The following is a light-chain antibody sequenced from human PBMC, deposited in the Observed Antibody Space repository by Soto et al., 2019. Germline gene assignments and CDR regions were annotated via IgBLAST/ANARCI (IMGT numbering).Light chain of an antibody. J-gene: IGKJ1*01. Sequence: DIQMTQSPSTLSASVGDRVTITCRASQTISTWLAWYQQKPGKAPKLLIYKASNLESGVPSRFSGSGSGTEFTLTISSLQPDDLATYYCQQYNVYPWTFGQGTKVEIK. CDR3: QQYNVYPWT. V-gene: IGKV1-5*03. CDR1: QTISTW. CDR2: KAS.